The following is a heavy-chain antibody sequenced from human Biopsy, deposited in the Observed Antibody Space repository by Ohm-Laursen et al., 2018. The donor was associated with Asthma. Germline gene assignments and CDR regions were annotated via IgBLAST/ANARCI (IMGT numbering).Heavy chain of an antibody. V-gene: IGHV3-23*01. Sequence: SLRLSCTAPGFAFNNSSMTWVRQAPGKGLEWVSSISASGVRTFYADSVKGRFTVSRDSSRNTLYLQLSTLRVEDTAVYFRAKITTDRQKANNWFDPWGQGTLVTVSS. CDR2: ISASGVRT. J-gene: IGHJ5*02. CDR3: AKITTDRQKANNWFDP. CDR1: GFAFNNSS. D-gene: IGHD3-22*01.